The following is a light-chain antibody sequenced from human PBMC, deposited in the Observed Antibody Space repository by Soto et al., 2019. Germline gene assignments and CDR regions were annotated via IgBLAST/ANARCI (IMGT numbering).Light chain of an antibody. CDR3: QQYNNWPRT. Sequence: EIVMTQSPATLSVSPGERATLSCSASQSVSSNLAWYQQKPGQAPRLLIYGASTRATGIPARFSGSGSGTEFTLTISSLQSADFAVYYCQQYNNWPRTFGQGTKLESK. CDR1: QSVSSN. CDR2: GAS. J-gene: IGKJ2*01. V-gene: IGKV3-15*01.